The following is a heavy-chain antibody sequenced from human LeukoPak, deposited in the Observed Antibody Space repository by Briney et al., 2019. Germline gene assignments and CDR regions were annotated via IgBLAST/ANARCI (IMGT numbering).Heavy chain of an antibody. CDR2: IIPILGTT. Sequence: SVKVSCKASGGTFSSYAISWVRQAPGQGLEWMGRIIPILGTTNYEQKFQGRLTITADKSTTTAYLELSSLRSEDTATYYRARTGHMDVWGKGTTVIVSS. J-gene: IGHJ6*03. V-gene: IGHV1-69*06. D-gene: IGHD1-1*01. CDR3: ARTGHMDV. CDR1: GGTFSSYA.